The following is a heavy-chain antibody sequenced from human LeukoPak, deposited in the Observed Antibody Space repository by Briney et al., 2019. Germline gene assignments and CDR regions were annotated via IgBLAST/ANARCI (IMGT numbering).Heavy chain of an antibody. CDR2: IYSGGST. Sequence: GGSLRLSCAASGFTVSSNYMSWVRQAPGKGLEWVSVIYSGGSTYYADSVKGRFTISRDNSKNTLYLQMNSLRAEDTAVYYCAKNQHRYFDWLLIDYWGQGTLVTVSS. CDR1: GFTVSSNY. CDR3: AKNQHRYFDWLLIDY. V-gene: IGHV3-53*05. J-gene: IGHJ4*02. D-gene: IGHD3-9*01.